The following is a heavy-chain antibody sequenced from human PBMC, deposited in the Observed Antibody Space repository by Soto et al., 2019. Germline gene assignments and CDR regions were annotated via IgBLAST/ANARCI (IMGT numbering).Heavy chain of an antibody. V-gene: IGHV1-69*13. Sequence: GASVKVSCKASGGPFSSYAISWVRQAPGQGLEWMGGIIPIFGTANYAQKFQGRVTITADESTSTAYMELSSLRSEDTAVYYCARDWERAAAGPNWFDPWGQGTLVTVSS. J-gene: IGHJ5*02. CDR1: GGPFSSYA. D-gene: IGHD6-13*01. CDR2: IIPIFGTA. CDR3: ARDWERAAAGPNWFDP.